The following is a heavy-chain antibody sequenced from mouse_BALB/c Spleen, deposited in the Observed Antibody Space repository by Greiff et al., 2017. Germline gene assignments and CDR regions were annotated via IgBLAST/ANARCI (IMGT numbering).Heavy chain of an antibody. V-gene: IGHV5-4*02. J-gene: IGHJ4*01. Sequence: EVKLVESGGGLVKSGGSLKLSCAASGFTFSDYYMYWVRQTPEKRLEWVATISDGGSYTYYPDSVKGRFTISRDNAKNNLYLQMSSLKSEDTAMYYCARAPYGNYDAMDYWGQGTSVNVSS. D-gene: IGHD2-1*01. CDR1: GFTFSDYY. CDR3: ARAPYGNYDAMDY. CDR2: ISDGGSYT.